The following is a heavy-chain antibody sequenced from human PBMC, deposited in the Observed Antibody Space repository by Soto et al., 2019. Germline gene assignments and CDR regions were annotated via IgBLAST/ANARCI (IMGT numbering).Heavy chain of an antibody. CDR2: ISGSGGST. V-gene: IGHV3-23*01. CDR3: AKNWIDIVGVPAAMETSPDY. Sequence: EVQLLESGGGLVQPGGSLRLSCAASGFTFSSYAMSWVRQAPGKGLEWVSAISGSGGSTYYADSVKGRFTISRDNSKNSLYLQMNSLRAEDTALYYCAKNWIDIVGVPAAMETSPDYWGQGTLVTVSS. CDR1: GFTFSSYA. D-gene: IGHD2-2*01. J-gene: IGHJ4*02.